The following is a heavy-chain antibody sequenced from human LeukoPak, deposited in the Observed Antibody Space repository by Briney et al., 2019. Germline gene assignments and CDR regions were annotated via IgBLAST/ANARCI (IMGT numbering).Heavy chain of an antibody. Sequence: GGSLRLSCAASGFTFSSYGMHWVRQAPGKGLEWVAVVSYDGSSKYYADSVKGRFTISRDNSENTLYLQMNSLKTEDTAVYYCTTAGPYGYFDYWGQGTLVTVSS. CDR2: VSYDGSSK. D-gene: IGHD1-14*01. CDR3: TTAGPYGYFDY. CDR1: GFTFSSYG. V-gene: IGHV3-30*03. J-gene: IGHJ4*02.